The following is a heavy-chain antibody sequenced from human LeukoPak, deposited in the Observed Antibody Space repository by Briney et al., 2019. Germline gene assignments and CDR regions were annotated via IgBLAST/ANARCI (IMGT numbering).Heavy chain of an antibody. J-gene: IGHJ3*02. CDR3: ARDRITGTRTDAFDI. D-gene: IGHD1-7*01. CDR1: GGSISSYY. Sequence: PSETLSLTCTVSGGSISSYYWSWIRQPPGKGLEWIGYIYYSGSTNYNPSLKSRVTISVGTSKNQFSLKLSSVTAADTAVYYCARDRITGTRTDAFDIWGQGTMVTVSS. CDR2: IYYSGST. V-gene: IGHV4-59*01.